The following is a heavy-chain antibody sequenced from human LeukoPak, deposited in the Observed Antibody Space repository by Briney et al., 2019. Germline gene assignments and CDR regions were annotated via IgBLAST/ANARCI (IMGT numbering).Heavy chain of an antibody. CDR1: GFTFSRHE. D-gene: IGHD1-26*01. CDR3: ARENTRSAYYNLDV. V-gene: IGHV3-48*03. Sequence: GGSLRLSRGASGFTFSRHEMNWVRQAPGKGLEWVSYINSRGDTIYYADSVKGRFTISRDNARSSLFLQMNSLTAEDTAVYYCARENTRSAYYNLDVWGQGTTVIVSS. CDR2: INSRGDTI. J-gene: IGHJ6*03.